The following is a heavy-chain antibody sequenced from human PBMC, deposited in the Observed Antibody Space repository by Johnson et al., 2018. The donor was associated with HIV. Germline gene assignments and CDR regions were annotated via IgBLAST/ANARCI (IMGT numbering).Heavy chain of an antibody. J-gene: IGHJ3*02. CDR2: VYSGGNT. V-gene: IGHV3-66*01. CDR1: GFTVSRNH. Sequence: VQLVESGGGVVRPGGSLRLSCAASGFTVSRNHMSWVRQAPGKGLEWVSIVYSGGNTYYADSVKGRFTISRDTSKNTLYLQMNSLKTEDTAVYYCTTDGQQLPRTRGAFDIWGQGTMVTVSS. D-gene: IGHD6-13*01. CDR3: TTDGQQLPRTRGAFDI.